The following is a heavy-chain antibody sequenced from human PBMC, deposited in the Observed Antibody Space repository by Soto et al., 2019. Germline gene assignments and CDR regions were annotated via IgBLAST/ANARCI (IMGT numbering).Heavy chain of an antibody. V-gene: IGHV1-18*04. CDR3: ARDVDGYFPDY. CDR2: INANNGST. CDR1: GYIFTDYY. J-gene: IGHJ4*02. Sequence: ASVKVSCKASGYIFTDYYMHWVRQAPGQGLEWMGWINANNGSTNYAQKLQGRVTMTTDTSTSTAYMELSSLRSEDTAVYYCARDVDGYFPDYWGQGTLVTVSS. D-gene: IGHD3-22*01.